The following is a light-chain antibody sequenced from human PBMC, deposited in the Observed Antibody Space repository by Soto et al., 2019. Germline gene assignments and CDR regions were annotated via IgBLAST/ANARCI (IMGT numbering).Light chain of an antibody. Sequence: EIVLTQSPGTLSLSLGERATLSCRASQSVSSSYLAWYQQKPGQAPRLLIHGASSRATGIPDRFSGSGSGTDFTLTISRLEPEDFAIYYCQQYFEWPPMTFGQGTKVEI. CDR1: QSVSSSY. V-gene: IGKV3-20*01. CDR3: QQYFEWPPMT. CDR2: GAS. J-gene: IGKJ1*01.